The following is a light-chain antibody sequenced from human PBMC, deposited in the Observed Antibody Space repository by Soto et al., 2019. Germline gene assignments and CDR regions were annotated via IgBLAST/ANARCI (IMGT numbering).Light chain of an antibody. Sequence: GDRVTITWRASQSISSHLHWYQQKPGKAPKLLIYAASSLQSGVPSRFSGSGSGTHYTLTISSLQPEDFATYYCQQRYSTLTWTFGQGTKVDIK. V-gene: IGKV1-39*01. CDR3: QQRYSTLTWT. CDR2: AAS. CDR1: QSISSH. J-gene: IGKJ1*01.